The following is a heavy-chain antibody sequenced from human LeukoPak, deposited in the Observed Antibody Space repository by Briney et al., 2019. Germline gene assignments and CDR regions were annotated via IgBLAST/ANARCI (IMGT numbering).Heavy chain of an antibody. CDR1: GYTFTSYG. CDR3: ARGSVYPALTLDY. Sequence: ASVKVSCKASGYTFTSYGISWVRQAPGQGLEWMGWINPNSGGTNYAQKFQGRVTMTRDTSISTAYMELSRLGSDDTAVYYCARGSVYPALTLDYWGQGTLVTVSS. D-gene: IGHD1-14*01. CDR2: INPNSGGT. V-gene: IGHV1-2*02. J-gene: IGHJ4*02.